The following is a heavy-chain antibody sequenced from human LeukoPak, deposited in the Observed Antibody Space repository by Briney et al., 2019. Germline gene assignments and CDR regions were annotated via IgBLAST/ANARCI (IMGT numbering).Heavy chain of an antibody. CDR1: GLTFSSYD. CDR2: ISDTGGST. J-gene: IGHJ4*02. CDR3: AKAVNSGSPPDPDY. Sequence: GGSLRLSCAASGLTFSSYDMSWVRQAPGKGLEWVSAISDTGGSTYYADSVKGRFTISRDNSKDTLYLQMNSLRAEDTAVYYCAKAVNSGSPPDPDYWGQGTLVTVSS. D-gene: IGHD1-26*01. V-gene: IGHV3-23*01.